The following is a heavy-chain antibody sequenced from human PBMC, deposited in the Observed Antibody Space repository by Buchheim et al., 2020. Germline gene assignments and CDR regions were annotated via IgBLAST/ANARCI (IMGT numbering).Heavy chain of an antibody. D-gene: IGHD3-22*01. CDR2: INPSGGST. Sequence: QVQLVQSGAEVKKPGASVKVSCKASGYTFTSYYMHWVRQAPGQGLEWMGIINPSGGSTSYAQKFQGRVTMTRDTSTRTVYMELSSLRSEDTAVYYCARASNYYDSSGYYYGFTGVYYYYMDVWGKGTT. J-gene: IGHJ6*03. V-gene: IGHV1-46*01. CDR1: GYTFTSYY. CDR3: ARASNYYDSSGYYYGFTGVYYYYMDV.